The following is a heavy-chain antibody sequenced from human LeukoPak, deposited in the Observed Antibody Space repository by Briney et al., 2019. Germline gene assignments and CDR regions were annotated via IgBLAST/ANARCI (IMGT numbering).Heavy chain of an antibody. CDR1: GFTFSNFA. CDR2: IRYDGSNK. J-gene: IGHJ6*02. CDR3: PVEGGGFGV. D-gene: IGHD3-3*01. V-gene: IGHV3-30*02. Sequence: GGSLRPSCAASGFTFSNFAMSWVRQAPGKGLEWVAFIRYDGSNKYYADSVKGRFTISRDNSKNTLYLQMNSLRAEDTAVYYCPVEGGGFGVWGQGTTVTVSS.